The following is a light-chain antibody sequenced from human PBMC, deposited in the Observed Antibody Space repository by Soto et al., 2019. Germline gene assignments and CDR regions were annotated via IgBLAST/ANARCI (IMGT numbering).Light chain of an antibody. J-gene: IGKJ5*01. CDR1: QSLLHSNGYNY. V-gene: IGKV2-28*01. CDR2: LGS. Sequence: DIVVTQSPLSLPVTPGEPASISCRSSQSLLHSNGYNYLDWYLQKPGQSPQLLIYLGSDRASGVPDRFSGSGSGTDFTLKISRVEAEDVGVYYCMQGTHWPITFGQGTRLEI. CDR3: MQGTHWPIT.